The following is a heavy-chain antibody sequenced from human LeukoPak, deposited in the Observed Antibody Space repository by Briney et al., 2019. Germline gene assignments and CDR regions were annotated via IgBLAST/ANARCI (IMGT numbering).Heavy chain of an antibody. Sequence: ASVKVSCKASGDTFTGYYIHWVRQAPGQGLECMGWINPNSGGTNYAQKFQGRVSVTRDRSISTAYMELNRLRFGDTAVYYCARGRNSSRWYFDWFDTWGQGTLVTVSS. D-gene: IGHD6-13*01. CDR3: ARGRNSSRWYFDWFDT. J-gene: IGHJ5*02. CDR1: GDTFTGYY. V-gene: IGHV1-2*02. CDR2: INPNSGGT.